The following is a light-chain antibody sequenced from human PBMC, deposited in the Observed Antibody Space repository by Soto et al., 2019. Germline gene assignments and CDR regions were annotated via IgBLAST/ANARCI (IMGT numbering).Light chain of an antibody. J-gene: IGKJ1*01. CDR1: QSISSW. CDR2: DAS. Sequence: DIQLTQSPSTLSASVGDRVTITCRASQSISSWLAWYQQKPGKAPKLLIYDASTLESGVPSRFRGSGSGTEFTLTVSSLQPDDFTTYHCQHYNSYPWTFGQGTKVEI. V-gene: IGKV1-5*01. CDR3: QHYNSYPWT.